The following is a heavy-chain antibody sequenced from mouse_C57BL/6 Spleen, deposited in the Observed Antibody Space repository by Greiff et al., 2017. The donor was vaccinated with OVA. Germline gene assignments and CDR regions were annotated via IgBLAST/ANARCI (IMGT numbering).Heavy chain of an antibody. CDR2: ISDGGSYT. D-gene: IGHD4-1*01. V-gene: IGHV5-4*03. CDR1: GFTFSSYA. Sequence: EVKLEESGGGLVKPGGSLKLSCAASGFTFSSYAMSWVRQTPEKRLEWVATISDGGSYTYYPDNVKGRFTISRDNAKNNLYLQMSHLKSEDTAMYYCARGEELGAYWGQGTLVTVAA. J-gene: IGHJ3*01. CDR3: ARGEELGAY.